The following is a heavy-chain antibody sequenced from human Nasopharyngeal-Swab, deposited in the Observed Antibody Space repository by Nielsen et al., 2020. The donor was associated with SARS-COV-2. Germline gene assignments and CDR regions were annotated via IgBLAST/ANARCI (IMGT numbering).Heavy chain of an antibody. V-gene: IGHV1-46*01. CDR1: GYTFTSYY. Sequence: ASVKVSCKASGYTFTSYYMHWVRQAPGQGLEWMGIINPSGGSTSYAQKFQGRVTMTRDTSTSTVYMELSSLGSEDTAVYYCARGHSRIIVVVPWRKGYFDYWGQGTLVTVSS. CDR3: ARGHSRIIVVVPWRKGYFDY. D-gene: IGHD2-2*01. J-gene: IGHJ4*02. CDR2: INPSGGST.